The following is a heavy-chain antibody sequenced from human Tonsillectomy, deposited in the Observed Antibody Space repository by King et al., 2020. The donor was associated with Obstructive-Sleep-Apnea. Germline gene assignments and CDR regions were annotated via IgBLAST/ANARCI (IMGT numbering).Heavy chain of an antibody. D-gene: IGHD2-15*01. CDR3: ASLLGYCSGGGCYGYFDL. V-gene: IGHV4-31*03. Sequence: VQLQESGPGLVKPSQTLSLTCTVSGDSISSGGHYWTWIRQHPGKGLEWIGHIYYSGSTYYNPSLKSRVTMSIDTYKKQFSLKLSSMTAADTAVYYCASLLGYCSGGGCYGYFDLWGRGTLVTASS. J-gene: IGHJ2*01. CDR1: GDSISSGGHY. CDR2: IYYSGST.